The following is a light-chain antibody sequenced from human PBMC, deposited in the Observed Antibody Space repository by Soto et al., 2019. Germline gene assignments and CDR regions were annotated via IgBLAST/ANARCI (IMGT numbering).Light chain of an antibody. J-gene: IGLJ2*01. CDR2: LEGSGSY. CDR1: SGHSSYI. CDR3: ETWDSSTHVV. V-gene: IGLV4-60*03. Sequence: QAVVTQSSSASASLGSSVTLTCTLSSGHSSYIIAWHQQQPGKAPRYLMKLEGSGSYNKGSGVPDRFSGSSSGADRYLTISNLQSEDEADYYCETWDSSTHVVFGGGTKVTVL.